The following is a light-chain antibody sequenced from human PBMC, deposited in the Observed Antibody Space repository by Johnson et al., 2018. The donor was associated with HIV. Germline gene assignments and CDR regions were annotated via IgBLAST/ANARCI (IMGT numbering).Light chain of an antibody. CDR3: AAWDDSLNGPYV. CDR2: RNN. CDR1: SSNIGSNT. Sequence: QSVLTQPPSASGTPGQRVTISCSGSSSNIGSNTVNWYQQLPGTAPKLLIYRNNQRPSGVPDRFSGSKSGTSASLAISGLQAEDEADYYCAAWDDSLNGPYVFGPGTKVSAL. V-gene: IGLV1-44*01. J-gene: IGLJ1*01.